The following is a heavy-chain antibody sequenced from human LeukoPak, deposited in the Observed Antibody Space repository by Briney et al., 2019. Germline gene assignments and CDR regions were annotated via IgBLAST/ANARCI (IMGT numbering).Heavy chain of an antibody. CDR3: ARSRTNYYDSSGYYYY. CDR1: GGSISPYY. J-gene: IGHJ4*02. V-gene: IGHV4-59*01. Sequence: SETLSLTCTVSGGSISPYYWSWIRQPPGGGLEWIGYIYYTGNTNYNPSLKSRDTISVDTSKNQFSLNLSSVTAADTAVYYCARSRTNYYDSSGYYYYWGQGTQVTVSS. D-gene: IGHD3-22*01. CDR2: IYYTGNT.